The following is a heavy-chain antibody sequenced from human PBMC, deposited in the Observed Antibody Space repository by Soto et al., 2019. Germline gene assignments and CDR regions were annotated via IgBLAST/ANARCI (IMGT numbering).Heavy chain of an antibody. J-gene: IGHJ4*02. V-gene: IGHV3-23*01. CDR2: ISGSGAST. Sequence: PGGSLRLSCAASGFTFSSYAMNWVRQAPGKGLEWVSTISGSGASTYYADSVKGRFTISRDNSKNTLYLQMNSLRAEDTAIYYCAKGQKEPYTPNEFCGQGTLVTVSS. D-gene: IGHD3-16*01. CDR3: AKGQKEPYTPNEF. CDR1: GFTFSSYA.